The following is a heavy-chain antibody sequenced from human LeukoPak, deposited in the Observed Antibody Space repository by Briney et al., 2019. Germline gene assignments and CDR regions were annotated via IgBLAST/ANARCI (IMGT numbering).Heavy chain of an antibody. CDR1: GFTFSSYA. Sequence: LPGGSLRLSCAASGFTFSSYAMSWVRQAPGEGLEWVSTITAAGDNTYYAASVKGRFTISRDNSKSTLYLQMNSLRAEDTAVYYCARGDVYFDYWGQGTLVTVSS. V-gene: IGHV3-23*01. D-gene: IGHD2-21*02. J-gene: IGHJ4*02. CDR2: ITAAGDNT. CDR3: ARGDVYFDY.